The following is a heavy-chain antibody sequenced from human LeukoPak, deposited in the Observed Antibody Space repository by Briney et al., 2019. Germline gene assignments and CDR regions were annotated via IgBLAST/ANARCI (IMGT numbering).Heavy chain of an antibody. V-gene: IGHV3-9*01. D-gene: IGHD3-22*01. CDR3: TTGRYSSGFNSFVK. CDR2: ISWNGGSV. J-gene: IGHJ4*02. Sequence: PGGSLRLSCEASGFTFDDFAMHWVRQGPEKGLQWVAGISWNGGSVDYVDSVRGRFTISRDNAKKSLHLQMNRLRPEDTALYFCTTGRYSSGFNSFVKWGQGTLVTVSS. CDR1: GFTFDDFA.